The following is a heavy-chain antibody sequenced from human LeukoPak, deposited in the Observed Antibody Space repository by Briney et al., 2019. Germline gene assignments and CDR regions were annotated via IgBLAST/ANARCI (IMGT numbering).Heavy chain of an antibody. J-gene: IGHJ4*02. CDR2: IYSGGST. CDR1: GFTFSSYA. V-gene: IGHV3-53*01. Sequence: PGGSLRLSCAASGFTFSSYAMSWVRQAPGKGLEWVSVIYSGGSTYYADSVKGRFTISRDNSKNTLYLQMNSLRAEDTAVYYCARDGDPFDYWGQGTLVTVSS. CDR3: ARDGDPFDY.